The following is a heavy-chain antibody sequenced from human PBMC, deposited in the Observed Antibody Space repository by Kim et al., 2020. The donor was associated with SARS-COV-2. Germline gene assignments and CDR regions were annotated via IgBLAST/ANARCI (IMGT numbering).Heavy chain of an antibody. Sequence: GRFTISRDNAKNTLYLQMNSLRAEDTAVYYCAKDPVTYYDFWSGRGGHFHYWGQGTLVTVSS. J-gene: IGHJ4*02. V-gene: IGHV3-23*01. CDR3: AKDPVTYYDFWSGRGGHFHY. D-gene: IGHD3-3*01.